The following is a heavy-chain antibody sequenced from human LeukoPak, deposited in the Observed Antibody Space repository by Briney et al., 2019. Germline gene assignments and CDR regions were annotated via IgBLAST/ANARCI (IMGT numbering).Heavy chain of an antibody. Sequence: SETLSLTCTVSGGSISSYYWSWIRQPPGKGLEWIGYINYSGSTNYNPSLKSRVTISVDTSKNQFSLKLSSVTAADTAVYYCARYPLYYYDSSGSNWFDPWGQGTLVTVSS. CDR1: GGSISSYY. J-gene: IGHJ5*02. CDR3: ARYPLYYYDSSGSNWFDP. CDR2: INYSGST. D-gene: IGHD3-22*01. V-gene: IGHV4-59*12.